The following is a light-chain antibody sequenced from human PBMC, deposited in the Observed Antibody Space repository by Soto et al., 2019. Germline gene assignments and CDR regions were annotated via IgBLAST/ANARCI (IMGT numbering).Light chain of an antibody. J-gene: IGLJ1*01. Sequence: QSVLTQPPSVSAAPGQQVTISCSGSSSNIGNNYVSWFQHLPGATPKLLIYENNRRPTGIPDRFSGSKSATSATLGITGLQTGDEADYYCGTWDHSVSGYVFGTGTKATV. CDR1: SSNIGNNY. V-gene: IGLV1-51*02. CDR2: ENN. CDR3: GTWDHSVSGYV.